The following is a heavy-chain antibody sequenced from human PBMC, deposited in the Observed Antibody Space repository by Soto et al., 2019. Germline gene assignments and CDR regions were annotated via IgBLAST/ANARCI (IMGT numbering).Heavy chain of an antibody. J-gene: IGHJ6*03. CDR3: ARQVVGTTVTTRLYYYYMDV. CDR2: IYYSGST. D-gene: IGHD4-17*01. Sequence: SETLSLTCTVSGGSISSYYWSWIRQPPGKGLEWIGYIYYSGSTNYNPSLKSRVTISVDTSKNQFSLKLSSVTAADTAVYYCARQVVGTTVTTRLYYYYMDVWGKGTTVTVSS. V-gene: IGHV4-59*08. CDR1: GGSISSYY.